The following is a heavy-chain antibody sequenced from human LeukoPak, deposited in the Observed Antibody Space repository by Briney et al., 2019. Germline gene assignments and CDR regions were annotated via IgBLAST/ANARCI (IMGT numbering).Heavy chain of an antibody. D-gene: IGHD5-18*01. CDR3: ARDHEDTAIPPL. J-gene: IGHJ4*02. CDR2: IYYSGST. Sequence: KPSETLSLTCTVSGGSISSYYWSWIRQPPGEGLEWIGYIYYSGSTNYDPSLKSRVTISVDTSKNQFSLKLSSVTAADTAVYYCARDHEDTAIPPLWGQGTLVTVSS. V-gene: IGHV4-59*12. CDR1: GGSISSYY.